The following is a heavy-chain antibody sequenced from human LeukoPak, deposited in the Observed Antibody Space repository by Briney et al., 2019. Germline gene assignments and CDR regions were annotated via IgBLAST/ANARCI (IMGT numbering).Heavy chain of an antibody. CDR1: GFTFDDYA. CDR3: AKDRSGLIESSAFDI. Sequence: QPGRSLRLSCAASGFTFDDYAMHWVRQAPGKGLEWVSGISWNSGSIGYADSVKGRFTISRDNAKNSLYLQMNSLRAEDTALYYCAKDRSGLIESSAFDIWGQGTMVTVSP. CDR2: ISWNSGSI. D-gene: IGHD3-3*01. J-gene: IGHJ3*02. V-gene: IGHV3-9*01.